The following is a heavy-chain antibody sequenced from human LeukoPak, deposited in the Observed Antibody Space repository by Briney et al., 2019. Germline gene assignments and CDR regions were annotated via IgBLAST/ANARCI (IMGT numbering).Heavy chain of an antibody. CDR2: IYHRGNT. CDR1: GCSISGSVW. J-gene: IGHJ5*02. D-gene: IGHD3-16*01. V-gene: IGHV4-4*02. Sequence: SETLSLTCAVSGCSISGSVWWSWVRQPPGKGLEWIGEIYHRGNTNYNPSLKSRVTISLDESQNHFSLNLNSVTAADTAVYYCAGQGGFYLDHWGQGILVTVSS. CDR3: AGQGGFYLDH.